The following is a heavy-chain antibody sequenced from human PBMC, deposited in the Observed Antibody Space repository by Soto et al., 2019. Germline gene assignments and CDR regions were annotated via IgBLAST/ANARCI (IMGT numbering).Heavy chain of an antibody. CDR3: GKDPNGDYFGAFDF. CDR1: GFTFSSYA. J-gene: IGHJ3*01. CDR2: ITGSGDYT. Sequence: EVQMLESGGGLVQRGGSLSLSCAASGFTFSSYALTWVRQAPGKGLEWVSSITGSGDYTRYTDSVKGRFTITRDNAKNTLFLQMKSLRADDTAIYYCGKDPNGDYFGAFDFWGQGTMVTVSS. V-gene: IGHV3-23*01. D-gene: IGHD4-17*01.